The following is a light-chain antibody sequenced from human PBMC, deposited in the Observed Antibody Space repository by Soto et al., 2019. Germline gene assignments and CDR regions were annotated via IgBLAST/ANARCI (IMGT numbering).Light chain of an antibody. J-gene: IGKJ1*01. CDR1: QTFRSKF. Sequence: ETVLTQSPGTLSLSPGESATLFCRASQTFRSKFLAWYRQTPGQAPRLLIYCASNRATGIADRFSGSGSGTDFTLIISRLEPEDFALYYCQQYGSSPWTFGQGTKVEIK. CDR2: CAS. CDR3: QQYGSSPWT. V-gene: IGKV3-20*01.